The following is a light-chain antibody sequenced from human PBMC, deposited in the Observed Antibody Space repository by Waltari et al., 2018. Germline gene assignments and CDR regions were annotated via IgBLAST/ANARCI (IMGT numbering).Light chain of an antibody. CDR1: HTLNTW. Sequence: DIEMTQSPSFLSASVGDRVTITCRASHTLNTWLAWYQQKPGKPPRILIYKTSTLETGVPSRFSRSASGTEFTLTISSLQPDDSATYYCHQYNSYSTFGQGTKLEIK. CDR3: HQYNSYST. J-gene: IGKJ2*01. V-gene: IGKV1-5*03. CDR2: KTS.